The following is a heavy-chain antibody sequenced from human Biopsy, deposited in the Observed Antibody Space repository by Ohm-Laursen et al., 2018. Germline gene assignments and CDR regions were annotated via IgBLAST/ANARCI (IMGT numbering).Heavy chain of an antibody. CDR2: VNIDGNIT. J-gene: IGHJ4*02. Sequence: SLRLSCTASGFTFNNSWMHWVRQVPGKGLVWVSRVNIDGNITNYADSAKGRFTISRDNARNTLYLQMNSLRGEDMAVYYCAREKSGQSGRYSDYWGPGTLVSVSS. D-gene: IGHD5-12*01. CDR1: GFTFNNSW. CDR3: AREKSGQSGRYSDY. V-gene: IGHV3-74*01.